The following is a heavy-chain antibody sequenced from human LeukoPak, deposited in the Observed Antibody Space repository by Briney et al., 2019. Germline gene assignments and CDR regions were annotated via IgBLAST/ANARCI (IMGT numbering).Heavy chain of an antibody. D-gene: IGHD6-19*01. Sequence: PSETLSLTCIVSGDSISSYYWSWIRQPAGEGLEWIGRIYSSGSTNYNPSLKSRVTMSVDTSKNQFSLKLSSVTAADTAVYYCAREDGSGWHWFDPWGQGTLVTVSS. CDR3: AREDGSGWHWFDP. J-gene: IGHJ5*02. V-gene: IGHV4-4*07. CDR2: IYSSGST. CDR1: GDSISSYY.